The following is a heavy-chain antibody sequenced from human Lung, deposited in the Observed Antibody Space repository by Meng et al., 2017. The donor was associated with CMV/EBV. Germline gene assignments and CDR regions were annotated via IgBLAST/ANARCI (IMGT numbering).Heavy chain of an antibody. V-gene: IGHV2-5*01. CDR3: AHSRQGGQLNYFFDY. CDR2: IYWNGDR. Sequence: GXXLVKPTQTLTMTCSFSVVSLSTTGVAVAWIRQLPGKALEGLALIYWNGDRRDSPSLKSRLTITKDTSKNQVILTMTDMDPVDTATYFCAHSRQGGQLNYFFDYWGQGTXVTVSS. CDR1: VVSLSTTGVA. J-gene: IGHJ4*02. D-gene: IGHD1-1*01.